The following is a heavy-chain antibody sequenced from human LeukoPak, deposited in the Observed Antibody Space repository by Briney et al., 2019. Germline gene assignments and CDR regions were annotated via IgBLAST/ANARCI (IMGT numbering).Heavy chain of an antibody. CDR2: ISGSGGST. J-gene: IGHJ4*02. V-gene: IGHV3-23*01. CDR1: GFTFSSYA. Sequence: GGSLRLSCAASGFTFSSYAMSWVRQAPGKGLEWVSAISGSGGSTYYADSVKGRFTISRDNSKNTLYLQMNSLTAEDTAVYNCAKASGIAAAGPEDFDYWGQGTLVTVSS. CDR3: AKASGIAAAGPEDFDY. D-gene: IGHD6-13*01.